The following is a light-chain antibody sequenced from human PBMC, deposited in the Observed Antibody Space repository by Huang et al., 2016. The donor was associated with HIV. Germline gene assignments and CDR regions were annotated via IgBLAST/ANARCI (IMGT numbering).Light chain of an antibody. CDR2: DAS. CDR1: RGISNS. V-gene: IGKV1-NL1*01. CDR3: QQYVSPPWT. Sequence: DIQMTQSPSSLFASVGDRVIITCRASRGISNSLAWYQQKAGKAPKVLLYDASRLESGVPYRFSGSTSGTNFTLTISSLQPEDFVTYYWQQYVSPPWTFGQGTKVEMK. J-gene: IGKJ1*01.